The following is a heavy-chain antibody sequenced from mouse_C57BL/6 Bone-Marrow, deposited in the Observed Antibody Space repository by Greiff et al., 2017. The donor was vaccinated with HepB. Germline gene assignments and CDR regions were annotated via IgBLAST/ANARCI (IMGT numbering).Heavy chain of an antibody. CDR1: GFTFSDYY. CDR2: INYDGSST. V-gene: IGHV5-16*01. J-gene: IGHJ3*01. CDR3: ARDGGWFAY. Sequence: EVQLVESEGGLVQPGSSMELSCTASGFTFSDYYMAWVRQVPEKGLEWVANINYDGSSTYYLDSLKSRFIISRDNAKNILYLQMSSLKSEDTATYYCARDGGWFAYWGQGTLVTVSA.